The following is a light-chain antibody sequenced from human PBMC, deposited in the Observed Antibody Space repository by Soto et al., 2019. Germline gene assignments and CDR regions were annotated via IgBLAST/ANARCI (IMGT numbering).Light chain of an antibody. J-gene: IGLJ1*01. CDR2: EVT. CDR3: TSHAGTNNFPYV. V-gene: IGLV2-8*01. Sequence: QSVLTQPPSASGSPGQSVTISCTGTSSDVGAYNYVSWYQHRPGKAPKLMIYEVTKRPSVVPDRFSGAKSGNTASLTVSGLQAEDEADYYCTSHAGTNNFPYVFGTGTKLTVL. CDR1: SSDVGAYNY.